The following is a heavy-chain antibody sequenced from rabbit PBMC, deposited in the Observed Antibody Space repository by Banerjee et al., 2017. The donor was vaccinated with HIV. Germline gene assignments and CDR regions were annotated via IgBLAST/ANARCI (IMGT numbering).Heavy chain of an antibody. CDR2: IYAGSSGST. CDR3: ASRSGASSYYFDL. J-gene: IGHJ4*01. D-gene: IGHD1-1*01. Sequence: QSLEESGGDLVKPGASLTLTCTASGFSFSSSYYMCWVRQAPGKGLEWIACIYAGSSGSTYYASWAKGRFTISKTSSTTVTLQMTSLTAADTATYFCASRSGASSYYFDLWGPGTLVTVS. CDR1: GFSFSSSYY. V-gene: IGHV1S40*01.